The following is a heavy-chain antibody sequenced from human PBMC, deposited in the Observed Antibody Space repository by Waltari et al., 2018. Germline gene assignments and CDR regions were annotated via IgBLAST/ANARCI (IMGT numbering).Heavy chain of an antibody. CDR1: GLPFSSYW. V-gene: IGHV3-43*02. CDR2: ISWDGGST. CDR3: AKDKGDNWNYSEFDY. D-gene: IGHD1-7*01. Sequence: EVQLVESGGGLVQPGGSLRLSCAASGLPFSSYWMHWVRQAPGKGLVWVSLISWDGGSTYYADSVKGRFTISRDNSKNSLYLQMNSLRTEDTALYYCAKDKGDNWNYSEFDYWGQGTLVTVSS. J-gene: IGHJ4*02.